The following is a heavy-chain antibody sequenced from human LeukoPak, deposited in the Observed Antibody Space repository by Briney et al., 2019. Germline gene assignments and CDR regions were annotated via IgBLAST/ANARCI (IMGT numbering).Heavy chain of an antibody. J-gene: IGHJ6*02. CDR2: IYYSGST. CDR1: GGCISSYF. V-gene: IGHV4-59*01. CDR3: ARDPTGGAVAGSYYYYYYGMDV. Sequence: SETLLLGCPVPGGCISSYFWRWVRQPPGKGLGWIGYIYYSGSTNYNLSLKSRVTIAVDTCKNQFALKLSSVPAADTAVYYCARDPTGGAVAGSYYYYYYGMDVWGQGTTVTVSS. D-gene: IGHD6-19*01.